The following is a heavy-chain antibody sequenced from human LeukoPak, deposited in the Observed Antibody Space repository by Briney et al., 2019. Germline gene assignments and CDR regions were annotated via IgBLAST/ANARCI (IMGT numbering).Heavy chain of an antibody. CDR3: AREHFGYSYEY. D-gene: IGHD5-18*01. J-gene: IGHJ4*02. CDR2: INGDESDT. Sequence: GGSLRLSCAASGFTFSSYWMHWVRQAPGKGLVWVSRINGDESDTNCADSVKGRFTISRDNAKNTLYLQMNSLRAEDTAVYYCAREHFGYSYEYWGQGTLVTVSS. CDR1: GFTFSSYW. V-gene: IGHV3-74*01.